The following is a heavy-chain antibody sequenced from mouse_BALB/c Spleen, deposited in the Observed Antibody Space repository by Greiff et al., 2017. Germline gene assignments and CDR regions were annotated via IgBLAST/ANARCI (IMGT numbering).Heavy chain of an antibody. CDR1: GYSFTGYY. V-gene: IGHV1S34*01. J-gene: IGHJ4*01. CDR3: ASHYGNSLYYAMDY. CDR2: ISCYNGAT. Sequence: LVKTGASVKISCKASGYSFTGYYMHWVKQSHGKSLEWIGYISCYNGATSYNQKFKGKATFTVDTSSSTAYMQFNSLTSEDSAVYYCASHYGNSLYYAMDYWGQGTSVTVSS. D-gene: IGHD2-1*01.